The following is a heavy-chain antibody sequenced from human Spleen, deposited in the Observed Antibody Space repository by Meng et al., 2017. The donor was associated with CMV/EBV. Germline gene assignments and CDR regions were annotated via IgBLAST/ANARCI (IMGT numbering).Heavy chain of an antibody. CDR3: ARDSGYGGTPGWFDS. V-gene: IGHV3-7*01. Sequence: GESLKISCAASGFTFTDYWMTWVRQAPGKGLQWVANIHQDGSEKYHVESVKGRFTISRDNAKNSLYLQMNSLRAEDTAVYYCARDSGYGGTPGWFDSWGQGTLVTVSS. D-gene: IGHD5-12*01. J-gene: IGHJ5*01. CDR2: IHQDGSEK. CDR1: GFTFTDYW.